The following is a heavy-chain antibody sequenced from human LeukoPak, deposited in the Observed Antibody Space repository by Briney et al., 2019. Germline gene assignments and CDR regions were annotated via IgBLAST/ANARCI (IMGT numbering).Heavy chain of an antibody. CDR3: ARGESGDY. J-gene: IGHJ4*02. Sequence: GSLRHSRTASGLTLSITYMRWVGQAPGKGPEWVSVTYSGGTTYYVDSVKGRFTVSRDTSKNTLFLQMNSLRAEDTAVYYCARGESGDYWGQGTLVTVSS. V-gene: IGHV3-53*01. CDR1: GLTLSITY. CDR2: TYSGGTT.